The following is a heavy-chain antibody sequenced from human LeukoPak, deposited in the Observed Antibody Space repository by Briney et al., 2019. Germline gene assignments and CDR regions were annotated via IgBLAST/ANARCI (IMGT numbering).Heavy chain of an antibody. Sequence: GGSLRLSCAASGVTFSPYSLNWVRQAPGKGLEWVSSISSSNTYYTDSVKGRFIISRDNAKKSVYLQMNSLRAEDTAVYYCARDPGDLRWGMDVWGQGTTVTVAS. V-gene: IGHV3-21*01. J-gene: IGHJ6*02. CDR3: ARDPGDLRWGMDV. CDR2: ISSSNTY. D-gene: IGHD3-16*01. CDR1: GVTFSPYS.